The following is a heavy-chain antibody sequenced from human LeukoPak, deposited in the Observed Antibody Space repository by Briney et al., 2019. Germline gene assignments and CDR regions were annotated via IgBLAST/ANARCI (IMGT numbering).Heavy chain of an antibody. CDR2: IYYSGST. Sequence: SETLSLTCTVSGGSISSSSYYWGWIRQPPGKGLEWIGSIYYSGSTYYNPSLKSRVTISVDTSKNQFSLKLSSVTAADTAVYYCAREAVSTMVRETNWFDPWGQGTLVTVSS. CDR1: GGSISSSSYY. D-gene: IGHD3-10*01. J-gene: IGHJ5*02. V-gene: IGHV4-39*07. CDR3: AREAVSTMVRETNWFDP.